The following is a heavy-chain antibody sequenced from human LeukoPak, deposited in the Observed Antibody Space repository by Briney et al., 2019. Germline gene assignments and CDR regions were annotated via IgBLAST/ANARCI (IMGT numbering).Heavy chain of an antibody. Sequence: ASVKVSCKASGYTFTSYGTSWVRQAPGQGLEWMGWISAYNGNTNYAQKLQGRVTMTTDTSTSTAYMELRSLRSDDTAVYYCARDRETYYYDSSGYYLGNYYYGMDVWGQGTTVTVSS. CDR1: GYTFTSYG. D-gene: IGHD3-22*01. V-gene: IGHV1-18*01. CDR2: ISAYNGNT. J-gene: IGHJ6*02. CDR3: ARDRETYYYDSSGYYLGNYYYGMDV.